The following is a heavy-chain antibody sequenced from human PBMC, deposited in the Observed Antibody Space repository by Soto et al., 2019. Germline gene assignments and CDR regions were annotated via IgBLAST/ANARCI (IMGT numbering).Heavy chain of an antibody. CDR2: ISAYNGNT. Sequence: ASVKVSCKASGYTFTSYGISWVLQAPGQGLGWMGCISAYNGNTNYTQKLQGRVTLTTDTPTRTAYMELRSVRSDQPDVYYCQRGGIAARLSAESWGQGTLGTVLL. D-gene: IGHD6-6*01. CDR1: GYTFTSYG. CDR3: QRGGIAARLSAES. V-gene: IGHV1-18*01. J-gene: IGHJ1*01.